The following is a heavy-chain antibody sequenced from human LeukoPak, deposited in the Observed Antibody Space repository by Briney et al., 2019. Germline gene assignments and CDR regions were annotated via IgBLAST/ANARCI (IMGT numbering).Heavy chain of an antibody. D-gene: IGHD3-22*01. CDR1: GFTFSSYA. Sequence: TGGSLRLSCAASGFTFSSYAMSWVRQAPGKGLEWGSAISGSGGSTYYADSVKGRFTISRDNSKNTLYLQMNSLRAEDTAVYYCAKDSKAYYYDSSGTPDIWGQGTMVTVSS. V-gene: IGHV3-23*01. CDR2: ISGSGGST. CDR3: AKDSKAYYYDSSGTPDI. J-gene: IGHJ3*02.